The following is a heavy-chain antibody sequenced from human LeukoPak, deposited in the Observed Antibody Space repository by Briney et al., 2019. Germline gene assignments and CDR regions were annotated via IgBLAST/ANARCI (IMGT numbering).Heavy chain of an antibody. Sequence: GGSLRLSCAASGFTFSSYAMSWVRQAPGKGLEWVSAISGSGGSTYYADSVKGRFTISRDNSKNTLYLQMNSLRAEDTAVYYCAKDDTRLSFPPLEAFDIWGQGTMVTVSS. CDR2: ISGSGGST. CDR1: GFTFSSYA. CDR3: AKDDTRLSFPPLEAFDI. J-gene: IGHJ3*02. V-gene: IGHV3-23*01. D-gene: IGHD2-2*02.